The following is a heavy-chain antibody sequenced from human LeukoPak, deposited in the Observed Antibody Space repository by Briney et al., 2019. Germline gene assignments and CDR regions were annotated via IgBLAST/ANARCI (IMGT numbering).Heavy chain of an antibody. Sequence: SSETLSLTCTVSGASISSGSYYWGWIRQPPGKGLEWIASIYYRGSTYDNPSLKSRVTISLDTSKNQFSLKLSSVTAADTAFYFCARENVVAQGTFDYWGQGALVTVSS. V-gene: IGHV4-39*07. CDR2: IYYRGST. D-gene: IGHD2-21*01. CDR1: GASISSGSYY. J-gene: IGHJ4*02. CDR3: ARENVVAQGTFDY.